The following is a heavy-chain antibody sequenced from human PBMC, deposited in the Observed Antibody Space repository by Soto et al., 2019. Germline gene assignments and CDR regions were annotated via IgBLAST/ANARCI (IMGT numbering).Heavy chain of an antibody. Sequence: SETLSLTCAVSGGSISSSNWWSWVRQPPGKGLEWIGEIYHSGSTNYNPSLKSRVTISVDKSKNQFSLKLSSVTAADTAVYYCARGLITGSHYSGGWYYFDSWGQGTQVTVSS. V-gene: IGHV4-4*02. CDR3: ARGLITGSHYSGGWYYFDS. CDR1: GGSISSSNW. CDR2: IYHSGST. J-gene: IGHJ4*02. D-gene: IGHD6-19*01.